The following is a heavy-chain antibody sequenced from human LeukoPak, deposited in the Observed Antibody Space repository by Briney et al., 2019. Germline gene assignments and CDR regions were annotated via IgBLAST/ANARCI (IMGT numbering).Heavy chain of an antibody. CDR3: ARDPLRYLRVGHYDY. CDR1: GFTFSNSA. CDR2: IDYDGCNI. J-gene: IGHJ4*02. Sequence: TGGSLRLSCAASGFTFSNSAMSWVRQVPGKGLEWVSYIDYDGCNIYYAASGRGRSTISRDNARNSVYLQMNSLRVEDTAVYYCARDPLRYLRVGHYDYWGQGTLVAVSS. D-gene: IGHD3-9*01. V-gene: IGHV3-21*05.